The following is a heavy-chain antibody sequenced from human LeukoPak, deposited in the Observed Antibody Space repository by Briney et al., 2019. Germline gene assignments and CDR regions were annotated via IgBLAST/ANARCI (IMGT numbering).Heavy chain of an antibody. CDR2: VYSGGDT. Sequence: GGSLRLSCAASGFTVRSKYMSWVRQAVGKGLEWVASVYSGGDTYYADSVRGRFTISRDTSKNTVHLQMNTLRAEDTAVYHCARAGWDADYGMDVWGQGTTVTVSS. CDR3: ARAGWDADYGMDV. D-gene: IGHD1-26*01. V-gene: IGHV3-66*01. CDR1: GFTVRSKY. J-gene: IGHJ6*02.